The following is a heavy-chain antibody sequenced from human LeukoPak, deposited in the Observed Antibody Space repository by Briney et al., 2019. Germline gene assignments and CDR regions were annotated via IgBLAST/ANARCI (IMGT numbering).Heavy chain of an antibody. J-gene: IGHJ5*02. CDR1: GGTFNNCA. Sequence: GASVTVSCKTSGGTFNNCAFSWVRQAPAQGLEWLGGIMPLFGTEGYAQKFQGRVTITKDESTRTVYWELTSLTSDDTAVSYCARDVHGDYGSGWFDPWGQGTLVSVSS. CDR2: IMPLFGTE. D-gene: IGHD4-17*01. CDR3: ARDVHGDYGSGWFDP. V-gene: IGHV1-69*05.